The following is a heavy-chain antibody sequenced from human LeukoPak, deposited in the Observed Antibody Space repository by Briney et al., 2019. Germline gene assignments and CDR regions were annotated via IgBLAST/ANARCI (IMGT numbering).Heavy chain of an antibody. Sequence: GGSLRLSCVASGFNFSTSWVTWVRQAPGKGLEWVANIDKHGSGKYYVDSVKGRFAISRDYASNSVFLQMDSLRAEDTSVYYCARDAGWGYYDLWGQGTPVTVSS. J-gene: IGHJ4*02. D-gene: IGHD1-26*01. V-gene: IGHV3-7*01. CDR2: IDKHGSGK. CDR1: GFNFSTSW. CDR3: ARDAGWGYYDL.